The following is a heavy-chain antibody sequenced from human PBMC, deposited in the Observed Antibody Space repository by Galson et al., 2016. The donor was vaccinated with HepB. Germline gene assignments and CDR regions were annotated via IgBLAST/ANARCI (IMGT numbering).Heavy chain of an antibody. V-gene: IGHV3-30*03. D-gene: IGHD3-9*01. J-gene: IGHJ4*02. CDR2: ISYDGSNI. CDR1: GFTFSSYG. CDR3: ARDSFDILTGYYSRFFDC. Sequence: SLRLSCAASGFTFSSYGMNWVRQAPGKGPEWVAVISYDGSNIYYADSVKGRFTISRDNSKNTLYLQMNSLRAEDTAVYYCARDSFDILTGYYSRFFDCWGLGTLVTASS.